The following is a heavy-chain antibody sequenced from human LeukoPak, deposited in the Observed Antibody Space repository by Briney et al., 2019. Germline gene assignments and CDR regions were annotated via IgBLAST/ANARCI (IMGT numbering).Heavy chain of an antibody. CDR2: IIPIFGTA. J-gene: IGHJ4*02. CDR3: ARVLIYCGGDCYSFDY. V-gene: IGHV1-69*13. D-gene: IGHD2-21*02. Sequence: SVKVSCKASGGTFSSYAISWVRQAPGQGLEWMGGIIPIFGTANYAQKFQGRVTITADESTSTAYMELSSLRSEDTAVYYCARVLIYCGGDCYSFDYWGQGTLVTVSS. CDR1: GGTFSSYA.